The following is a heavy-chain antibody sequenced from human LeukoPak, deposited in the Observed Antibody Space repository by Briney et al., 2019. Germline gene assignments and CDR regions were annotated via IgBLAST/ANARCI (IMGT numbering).Heavy chain of an antibody. Sequence: GGSLRLSCAASGFTFSTYAMNWVRQAPGKGLEWVSIISGSGGNTFYADAVKGRFTISRDNSINRLYLQMNNLRDEDTAVYYCARGSDTAKDGEDFVFDYWGQGTLVTVSS. CDR3: ARGSDTAKDGEDFVFDY. J-gene: IGHJ4*02. CDR1: GFTFSTYA. CDR2: ISGSGGNT. D-gene: IGHD5-18*01. V-gene: IGHV3-23*01.